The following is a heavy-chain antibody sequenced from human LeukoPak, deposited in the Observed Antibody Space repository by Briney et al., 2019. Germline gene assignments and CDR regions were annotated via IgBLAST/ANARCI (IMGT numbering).Heavy chain of an antibody. D-gene: IGHD6-13*01. CDR2: ISYDGSNK. Sequence: GGSLRLSCAASGFTFSSYAMHWVRQAPGKGLEWVAVISYDGSNKYYADSVKGRFTISRDNSKNTLYLQMNSLRAEDTAVYYCARPSSSWRRDALDIWGQGTMVTVSS. CDR1: GFTFSSYA. J-gene: IGHJ3*02. CDR3: ARPSSSWRRDALDI. V-gene: IGHV3-30-3*01.